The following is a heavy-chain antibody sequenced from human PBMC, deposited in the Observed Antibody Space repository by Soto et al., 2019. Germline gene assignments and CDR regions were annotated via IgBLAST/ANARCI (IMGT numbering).Heavy chain of an antibody. D-gene: IGHD3-22*01. CDR1: GYTFTSYG. Sequence: ASVKVSCKASGYTFTSYGISWVRQAPGQGLEWMGWISAYNGNTNYAQKLQGRVTMTTDTSTSTAYMELRSLRSDATAVYYCARYHYYDSICYYGIWGQGTMFTVS. J-gene: IGHJ3*02. CDR2: ISAYNGNT. V-gene: IGHV1-18*01. CDR3: ARYHYYDSICYYGI.